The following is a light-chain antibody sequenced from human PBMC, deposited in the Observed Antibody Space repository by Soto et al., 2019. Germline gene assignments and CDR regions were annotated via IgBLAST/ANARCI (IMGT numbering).Light chain of an antibody. Sequence: DIQMTQSPSTLSASVGDRVTITCRASQSISSWLAWYQQKPGKAPKLLIYKASSLESGVPSRFSGSGSVTEFTLTISSLQPDDFASYYCQHSWTFGQGTKVEIK. J-gene: IGKJ1*01. CDR3: QHSWT. V-gene: IGKV1-5*03. CDR2: KAS. CDR1: QSISSW.